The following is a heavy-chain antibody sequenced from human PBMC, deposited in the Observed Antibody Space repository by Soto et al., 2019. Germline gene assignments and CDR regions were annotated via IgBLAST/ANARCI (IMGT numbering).Heavy chain of an antibody. CDR1: GFTFRSNY. CDR3: ARGDWYADY. J-gene: IGHJ4*02. CDR2: IYSGGST. D-gene: IGHD3-9*01. V-gene: IGHV3-66*01. Sequence: EVQLVESGGGLVQPGGSPRLSCAASGFTFRSNYMSWVRQAPGKGLEWVSVIYSGGSTYYADSVKGRFTISRDNSKNTLYLQMNSLRAEDTAVYYCARGDWYADYWGQGTLVTVSS.